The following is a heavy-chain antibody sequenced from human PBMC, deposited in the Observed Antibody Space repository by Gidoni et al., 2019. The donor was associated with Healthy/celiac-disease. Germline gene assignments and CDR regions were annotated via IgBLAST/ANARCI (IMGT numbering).Heavy chain of an antibody. V-gene: IGHV4-59*01. CDR3: ASSGYSYGFDY. CDR1: GGSISSYY. D-gene: IGHD5-18*01. Sequence: QVQLQESGPGLVKPSETLSLTCTVSGGSISSYYWSWIRQPPGKGLEWIGYIYYSGSTNYNPSLKSRVTISVDTSKNQFSLKLSSVTAADTAVYYCASSGYSYGFDYWGQGTLVTVSS. CDR2: IYYSGST. J-gene: IGHJ4*02.